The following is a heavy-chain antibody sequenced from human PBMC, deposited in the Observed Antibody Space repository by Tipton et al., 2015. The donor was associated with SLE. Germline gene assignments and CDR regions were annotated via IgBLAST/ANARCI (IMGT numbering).Heavy chain of an antibody. V-gene: IGHV4-59*11. J-gene: IGHJ3*02. D-gene: IGHD1-1*01. Sequence: TLSLTCSVSGDSITSHYWSWIRQSPGKGLEWIGYVFYSGSTNYNPSLKSRLTTSVDMSKNQFSLNLSSVTAADTAIYYCARAQFLEWDAFDIWGQGTMVTVSS. CDR2: VFYSGST. CDR1: GDSITSHY. CDR3: ARAQFLEWDAFDI.